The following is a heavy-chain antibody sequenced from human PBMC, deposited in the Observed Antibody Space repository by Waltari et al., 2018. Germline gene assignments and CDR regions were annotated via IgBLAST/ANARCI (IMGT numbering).Heavy chain of an antibody. D-gene: IGHD2-15*01. V-gene: IGHV4-38-2*02. CDR2: VYQSGIT. Sequence: QVQLQESGPGLVKPSETLSLTCTVSGYSISSGYYWVWIRQPPGKGLEWIGSVYQSGITYYHPSLKSRLTISVDTSKNQFSLRLSSVTAADTAVYYCAREIYCSGGNCYLSYFDYWGQGTLVTVSS. CDR1: GYSISSGYY. J-gene: IGHJ4*02. CDR3: AREIYCSGGNCYLSYFDY.